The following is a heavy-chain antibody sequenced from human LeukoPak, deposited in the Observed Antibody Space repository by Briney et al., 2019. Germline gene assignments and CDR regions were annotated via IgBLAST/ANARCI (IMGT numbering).Heavy chain of an antibody. CDR3: ARVGGSYSLDY. CDR1: GYSISSGYY. Sequence: PSETLSLTCTVSGYSISSGYYWGWIRQPPGRGLEWIGSIYHSGSTYYNPSLKSRVTISVDTSKNQFSLKLSSVTAADTAVYYCARVGGSYSLDYWGQGTLVTVSS. D-gene: IGHD1-26*01. J-gene: IGHJ4*02. V-gene: IGHV4-38-2*02. CDR2: IYHSGST.